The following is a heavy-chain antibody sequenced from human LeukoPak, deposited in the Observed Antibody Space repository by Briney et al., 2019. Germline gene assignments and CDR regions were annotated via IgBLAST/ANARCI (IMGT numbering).Heavy chain of an antibody. CDR1: GGSVSSGSYY. J-gene: IGHJ3*02. CDR2: IQDSGST. V-gene: IGHV4-61*01. D-gene: IGHD3-22*01. Sequence: SETLSLTCTVSGGSVSSGSYYWSWIRQPPGKGLEWIGYIQDSGSTNYNPSLKSRVTISKDTSKNQFSLKLSSVTAADTAVYYCARDRPQYYYDSSGSWAFDIWGQGTMVTVSS. CDR3: ARDRPQYYYDSSGSWAFDI.